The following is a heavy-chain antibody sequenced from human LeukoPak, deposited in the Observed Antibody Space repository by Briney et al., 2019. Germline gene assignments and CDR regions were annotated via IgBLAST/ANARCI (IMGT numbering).Heavy chain of an antibody. CDR3: ARGHGYYFGSGSYTSWLDP. CDR2: INPNSGAT. J-gene: IGHJ5*02. V-gene: IGHV1-2*02. CDR1: GYTFTGYY. Sequence: ASVKVSCEASGYTFTGYYMHWVRQAPGQGLEWMGWINPNSGATSHAQKFQGRVTMTSDTSISTASMEPSRVRSDDTAVYYCARGHGYYFGSGSYTSWLDPWGQGTLVTVSS. D-gene: IGHD3-10*01.